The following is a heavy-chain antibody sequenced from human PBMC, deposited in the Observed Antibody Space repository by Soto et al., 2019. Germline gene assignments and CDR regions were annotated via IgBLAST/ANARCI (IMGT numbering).Heavy chain of an antibody. Sequence: EVQLVESGGGLIQPGGSLRLSCAVSGFTVSDNYMSWVRQAPGKGLEWVSVIYSGSTTYYTDSVKGRFTISRDNSKNTLYLQMNSLSVEDTAVYYCARDSGAWYYFDYWGQGTLVTVSS. J-gene: IGHJ4*02. CDR3: ARDSGAWYYFDY. CDR2: IYSGSTT. D-gene: IGHD6-25*01. V-gene: IGHV3-53*01. CDR1: GFTVSDNY.